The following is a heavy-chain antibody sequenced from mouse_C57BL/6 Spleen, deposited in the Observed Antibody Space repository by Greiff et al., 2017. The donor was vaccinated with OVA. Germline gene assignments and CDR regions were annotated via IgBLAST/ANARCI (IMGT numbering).Heavy chain of an antibody. V-gene: IGHV1-52*01. D-gene: IGHD1-1*01. Sequence: QVQLQQPGAELVRPGSSVKLSCKASGYTFTSYWMHWVKQRPIQGLEWIGNIDPSDSETHYNQKFKDKATLTVDKSSSTAYMQLSSLTSEDSAVYYGARDYYGRGYFDVWGTGTTVTVSS. CDR2: IDPSDSET. CDR3: ARDYYGRGYFDV. CDR1: GYTFTSYW. J-gene: IGHJ1*03.